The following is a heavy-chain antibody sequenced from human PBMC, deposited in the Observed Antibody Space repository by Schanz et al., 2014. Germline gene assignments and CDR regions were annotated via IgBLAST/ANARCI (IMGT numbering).Heavy chain of an antibody. CDR3: ARSAGRDFWSGYYTRFDY. J-gene: IGHJ4*02. D-gene: IGHD3-3*01. CDR1: GYTFTTYA. Sequence: QVQLVQSGAEVKKPGASVRVSCKASGYTFTTYAMSWVRQAPGQGLEWVGWISVYTGNTKYGQKVQGRVTMTADTSTNTAYMELRSLRSDDTAVYYCARSAGRDFWSGYYTRFDYWGQGTLVIVSS. CDR2: ISVYTGNT. V-gene: IGHV1-18*01.